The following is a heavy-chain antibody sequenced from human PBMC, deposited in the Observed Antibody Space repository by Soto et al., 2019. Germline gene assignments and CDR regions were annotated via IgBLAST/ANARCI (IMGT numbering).Heavy chain of an antibody. V-gene: IGHV3-23*01. J-gene: IGHJ4*02. CDR1: GFTFSSFA. D-gene: IGHD5-18*01. Sequence: GPLRRSCPASGFTFSSFALSWVRQAPGKGLEWVSAISGSGDGTDYADSVKGRFTISRDNSKNTLYLQMNSLRAEDTAVYYCAGPGYSSQDYWGQGALVT. CDR2: ISGSGDGT. CDR3: AGPGYSSQDY.